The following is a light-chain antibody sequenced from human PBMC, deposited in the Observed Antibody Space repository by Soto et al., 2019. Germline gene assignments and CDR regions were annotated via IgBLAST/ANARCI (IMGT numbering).Light chain of an antibody. CDR1: ANDY. CDR3: TSFISRTSPIL. Sequence: QSVLAQPASVSGSPGQSITISCSGSANDYVSWYQHHPGKAPRLLLYEVTHRPSGVSHRFSGSKSGNTASLTISGLQPEDEAHYYRTSFISRTSPILFGGGTQLTVL. V-gene: IGLV2-14*01. CDR2: EVT. J-gene: IGLJ2*01.